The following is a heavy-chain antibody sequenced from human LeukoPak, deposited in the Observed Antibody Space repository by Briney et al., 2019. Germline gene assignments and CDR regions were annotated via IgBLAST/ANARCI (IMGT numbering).Heavy chain of an antibody. D-gene: IGHD5-18*01. V-gene: IGHV5-51*01. CDR2: IYSGDSDT. Sequence: GESLNISCNGSGYGFTSYWIGWVRHMPAKGLECMGIIYSGDSDTRYSSSFQGQVIISADKSISTAYLEWNSLTASDTAMYYCARLGGYTYAYEADYWGQGTLVTVSS. CDR1: GYGFTSYW. J-gene: IGHJ4*02. CDR3: ARLGGYTYAYEADY.